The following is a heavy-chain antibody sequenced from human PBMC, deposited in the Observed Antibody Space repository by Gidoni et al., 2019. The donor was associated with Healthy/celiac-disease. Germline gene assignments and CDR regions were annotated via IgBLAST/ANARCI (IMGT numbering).Heavy chain of an antibody. CDR3: ARHKSTIFGVVTKPKYYYYGMDV. CDR2: IYPGDSDT. D-gene: IGHD3-3*01. CDR1: GYSFTSYW. V-gene: IGHV5-51*01. J-gene: IGHJ6*02. Sequence: EVQLVQSGAEVKKPGESLKISCKGSGYSFTSYWIGWVRQMPGKGLEWMGIIYPGDSDTRYSPSFQGQVTISADKSISTAYLQWSSLKASDTAMYYCARHKSTIFGVVTKPKYYYYGMDVWGQGTTVTVSS.